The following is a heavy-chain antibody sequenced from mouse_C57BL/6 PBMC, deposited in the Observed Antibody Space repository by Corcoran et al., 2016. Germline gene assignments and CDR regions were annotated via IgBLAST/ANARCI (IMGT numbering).Heavy chain of an antibody. CDR3: ARHSSGYAAY. J-gene: IGHJ3*01. CDR1: GYTFTTYG. Sequence: QIQLVQSGPGLKKPGETVKISCKASGYTFTTYGMSWVKQAPGKGLKWMGWINTYSGVPTYADDFKGRFAFSLETSASTAYLQINDLKNEDTATYFCARHSSGYAAYWGQGTLVTVSA. V-gene: IGHV9-3*01. D-gene: IGHD3-2*02. CDR2: INTYSGVP.